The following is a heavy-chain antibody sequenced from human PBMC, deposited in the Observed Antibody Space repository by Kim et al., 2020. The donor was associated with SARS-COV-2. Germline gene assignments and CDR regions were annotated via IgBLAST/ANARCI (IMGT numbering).Heavy chain of an antibody. V-gene: IGHV1-69*13. CDR2: IIPIFGTA. Sequence: SVKVSCKASGGTFSSYAISWVRQAPGQGLEWMGGIIPIFGTANYAQKFQGRVTITADESTSTAYMELSSLRSEDTAVYYCASGAAAGTFMWVQVDYYYGMDVWGQGTTVTVSS. CDR3: ASGAAAGTFMWVQVDYYYGMDV. CDR1: GGTFSSYA. J-gene: IGHJ6*02. D-gene: IGHD6-13*01.